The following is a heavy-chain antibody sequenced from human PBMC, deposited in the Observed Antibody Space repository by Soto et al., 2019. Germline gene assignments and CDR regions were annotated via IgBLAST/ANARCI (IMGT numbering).Heavy chain of an antibody. CDR1: GYTFTNYG. J-gene: IGHJ4*02. D-gene: IGHD3-10*02. CDR3: ATVSNVGGIFDY. V-gene: IGHV1-18*01. Sequence: QVQLMQSEAEVKKPGASVKVSCKPSGYTFTNYGITWVRQAPGQGLEWMGWISTYNGDTKYEQKLQGRVTMTTDRSTSTAYMHLRSLRSDDTAVYYCATVSNVGGIFDYWGQGTLITVSS. CDR2: ISTYNGDT.